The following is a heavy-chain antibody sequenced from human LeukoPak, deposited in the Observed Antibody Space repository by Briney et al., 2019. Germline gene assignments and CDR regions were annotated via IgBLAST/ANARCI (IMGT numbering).Heavy chain of an antibody. D-gene: IGHD6-13*01. Sequence: PGGSLRLSCAASGFTFSSHAMLWVRQAPGKGLEGLSLISGSGGSTFYADSVKGRFTISRDNSKNTVSLQMNSLRAEDSAVYYCAAWAGVGTSSWYFGPFDYWGQGILVTVSS. CDR3: AAWAGVGTSSWYFGPFDY. CDR2: ISGSGGST. J-gene: IGHJ4*02. V-gene: IGHV3-23*01. CDR1: GFTFSSHA.